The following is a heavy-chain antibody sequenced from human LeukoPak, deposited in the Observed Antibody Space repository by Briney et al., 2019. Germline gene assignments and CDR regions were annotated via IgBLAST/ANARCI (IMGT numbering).Heavy chain of an antibody. Sequence: ASVKVSCKASGYTFTGYYMHWVRQAPGQGLEWMGWINPSSGGTNYAQKFQGRVTMTRDTSISTAYMELSRLRSDDTAVYYCARARWSGAFDIWGQGTMVTVSS. CDR1: GYTFTGYY. V-gene: IGHV1-2*02. CDR3: ARARWSGAFDI. D-gene: IGHD3-10*02. J-gene: IGHJ3*02. CDR2: INPSSGGT.